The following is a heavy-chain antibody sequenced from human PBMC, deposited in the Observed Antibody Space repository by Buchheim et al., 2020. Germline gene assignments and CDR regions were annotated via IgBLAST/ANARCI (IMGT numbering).Heavy chain of an antibody. J-gene: IGHJ4*02. D-gene: IGHD3-16*01. CDR1: GFIFANYA. CDR3: AILRLGQFPE. V-gene: IGHV3-23*04. Sequence: EVQLVESGGGLVQPGGSLRLSCAASGFIFANYAMTWVRQAPGKGLEWVAAISAGGGGTYYGDSLKGRFTVSRENSKAPLFLQVNSPRGDDTAVYYCAILRLGQFPEWGQGTL. CDR2: ISAGGGGT.